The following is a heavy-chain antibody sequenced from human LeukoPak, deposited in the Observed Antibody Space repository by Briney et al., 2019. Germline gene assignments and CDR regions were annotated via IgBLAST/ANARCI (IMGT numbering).Heavy chain of an antibody. V-gene: IGHV1-2*02. CDR2: INPNSGDT. Sequence: ASVKVSCKASGYTFTADYIHWVRQAPGRGLEWMGWINPNSGDTHYPQKFQGRVTLTSDTSISTAYMELGRLSPDDTAMYFCARDLRGNSMFYDYWGQGTLVTVSS. CDR1: GYTFTADY. J-gene: IGHJ4*02. D-gene: IGHD3-10*02. CDR3: ARDLRGNSMFYDY.